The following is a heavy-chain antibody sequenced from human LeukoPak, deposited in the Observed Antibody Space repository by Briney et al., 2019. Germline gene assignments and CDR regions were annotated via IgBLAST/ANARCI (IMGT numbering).Heavy chain of an antibody. CDR3: ARGPGLGYLDY. CDR2: IIPILGIA. J-gene: IGHJ4*02. Sequence: GASVKVSCKASGGTFSSYAISWVRQAPGQGLEWMGRIIPILGIANYAQKFQGRVTITADKSTSTAYMELSSLRSEDTAVYYCARGPGLGYLDYWGQGTLVTVSS. CDR1: GGTFSSYA. V-gene: IGHV1-69*04. D-gene: IGHD6-19*01.